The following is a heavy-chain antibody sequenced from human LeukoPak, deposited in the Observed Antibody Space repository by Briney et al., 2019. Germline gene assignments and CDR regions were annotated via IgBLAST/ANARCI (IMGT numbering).Heavy chain of an antibody. Sequence: GGSLRLSCAASGFIVSGDFMSWVRQAPGKGLEWVSVIYSDGSTCYADSVKGRFTISRDNSRSTLYLQMNSLRPEDTAIYYCAREGYYGSGSPPSLYFDYWGQGTLVTVSS. CDR1: GFIVSGDF. J-gene: IGHJ4*02. CDR3: AREGYYGSGSPPSLYFDY. CDR2: IYSDGST. V-gene: IGHV3-66*02. D-gene: IGHD3-10*01.